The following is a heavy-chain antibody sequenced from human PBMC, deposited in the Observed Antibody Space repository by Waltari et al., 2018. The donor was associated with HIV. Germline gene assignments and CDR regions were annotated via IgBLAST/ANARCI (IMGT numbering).Heavy chain of an antibody. J-gene: IGHJ3*02. CDR2: IWYDGSNK. CDR1: GFTFCRMG. V-gene: IGHV3-33*01. D-gene: IGHD4-17*01. CDR3: ARDMMTTVTTGAFDI. Sequence: QVKLVESGGGVFQPGRSLSLSCALSGFTFCRMGRHSLCKVPGKGLAWVAVIWYDGSNKYYADAVKGRFTISRDNSKNTLYLQMNSLRAEDTAVYYCARDMMTTVTTGAFDIWGQGTMVTVSS.